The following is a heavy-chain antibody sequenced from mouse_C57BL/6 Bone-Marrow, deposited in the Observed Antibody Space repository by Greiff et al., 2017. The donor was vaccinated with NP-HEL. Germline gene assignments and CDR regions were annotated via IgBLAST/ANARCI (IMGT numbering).Heavy chain of an antibody. J-gene: IGHJ3*01. V-gene: IGHV1-55*01. Sequence: QVQLQQPGAELVKPGASVKMSCKASGYTFTSYWITWVKQRPGQGLEWIGDIYPGSGSTNYNEKFKSKATLTVDTSSSTAYMQLSSLTSEDSAVYDCARPEFITTVVAPFAYWGQGTLVTVSA. CDR2: IYPGSGST. CDR1: GYTFTSYW. D-gene: IGHD1-1*01. CDR3: ARPEFITTVVAPFAY.